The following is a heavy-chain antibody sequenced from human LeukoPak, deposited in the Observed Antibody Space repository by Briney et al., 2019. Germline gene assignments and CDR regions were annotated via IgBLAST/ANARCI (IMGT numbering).Heavy chain of an antibody. CDR2: ISTSGSSI. CDR1: GFIFSSYS. CDR3: ARDATTELGTVYMDV. V-gene: IGHV3-48*04. D-gene: IGHD4-17*01. J-gene: IGHJ6*03. Sequence: GGSLRLSCVGSGFIFSSYSMNWVRQAPGKGLEWLSHISTSGSSIHYADSVKGRFTISRDNAKNSLYLQMNSLRVEDTAVYYCARDATTELGTVYMDVWGKGTTVTISS.